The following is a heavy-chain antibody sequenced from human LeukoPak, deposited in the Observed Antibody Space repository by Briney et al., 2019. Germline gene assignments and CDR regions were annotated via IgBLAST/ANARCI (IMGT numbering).Heavy chain of an antibody. CDR1: GFTFSSYS. CDR3: AKSACTGRSRYPPALNWFDP. D-gene: IGHD2-15*01. V-gene: IGHV3-21*01. J-gene: IGHJ5*02. CDR2: ISGSSTYI. Sequence: GGSLRLSCAASGFTFSSYSMTWVRQAPGEGLEWVSSISGSSTYIYYADSVKGRFTISRDDAKNSLYLQMNSLRAEDTAVYYCAKSACTGRSRYPPALNWFDPWGQGTLVTVSS.